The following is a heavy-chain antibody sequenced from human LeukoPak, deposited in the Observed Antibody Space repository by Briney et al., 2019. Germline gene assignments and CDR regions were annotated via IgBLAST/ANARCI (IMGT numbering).Heavy chain of an antibody. CDR2: IIASGRDT. V-gene: IGHV3-23*01. Sequence: TGGSLRPSCAASGFTFSDYAMNWVRQAPGKGLEWVSGIIASGRDTYYADSVKGRFTISRDTSKNTLYLQRNSLRAEDTAVYYCARFNSGPVSPFDIWGQGTMVTVSS. J-gene: IGHJ3*02. CDR3: ARFNSGPVSPFDI. CDR1: GFTFSDYA. D-gene: IGHD2/OR15-2a*01.